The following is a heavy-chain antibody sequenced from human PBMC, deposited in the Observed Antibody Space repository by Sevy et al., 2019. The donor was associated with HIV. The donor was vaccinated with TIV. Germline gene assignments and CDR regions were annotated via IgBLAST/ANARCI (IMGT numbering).Heavy chain of an antibody. CDR2: NSGSGGTT. Sequence: GGSLRLSCAASGFTFSNFGMSWVRQAPGKGLEWVSTNSGSGGTTYYEDSVKGRFTISRDNSKKTLYLQTNSLGAEDTALYYCAKGDTSTRYYYYGMDVWGQGTAVTVSS. V-gene: IGHV3-23*01. D-gene: IGHD2-2*01. CDR1: GFTFSNFG. CDR3: AKGDTSTRYYYYGMDV. J-gene: IGHJ6*02.